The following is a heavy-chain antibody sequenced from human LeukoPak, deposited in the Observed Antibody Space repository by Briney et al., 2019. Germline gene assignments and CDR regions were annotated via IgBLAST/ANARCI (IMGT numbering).Heavy chain of an antibody. V-gene: IGHV3-48*03. J-gene: IGHJ6*04. D-gene: IGHD3-10*02. CDR3: AELGVTMIGGV. CDR2: ISSSGSTI. CDR1: GFTFSSYE. Sequence: PGGSLRLSCAASGFTFSSYEMNWVRQAPGKGLEWVSYISSSGSTIYYADSVKGRFTISRDDAKNSLYLQMNSLRAEDTAVYYCAELGVTMIGGVWGKGTTVTISS.